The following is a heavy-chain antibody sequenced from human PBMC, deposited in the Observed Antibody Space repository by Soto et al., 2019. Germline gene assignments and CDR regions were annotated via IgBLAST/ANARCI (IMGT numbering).Heavy chain of an antibody. Sequence: ASVKVSCKASGYTFTGYYMHWVRQAPGQGLEWMGWINPNSGGTNYAQKFQGWVTMTRDTSISTAYMELSRLRSDDTAVYYCARAPIGRIAAQAMGNNWFDPWGQGTLVTVSS. CDR2: INPNSGGT. V-gene: IGHV1-2*04. CDR3: ARAPIGRIAAQAMGNNWFDP. D-gene: IGHD6-13*01. CDR1: GYTFTGYY. J-gene: IGHJ5*02.